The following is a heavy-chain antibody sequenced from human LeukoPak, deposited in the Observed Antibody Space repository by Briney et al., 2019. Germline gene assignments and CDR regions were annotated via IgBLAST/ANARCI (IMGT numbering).Heavy chain of an antibody. J-gene: IGHJ5*02. CDR2: ISAYNGNT. CDR1: GYTFTSYG. CDR3: AIDTSDRDDAGFDP. D-gene: IGHD5-24*01. V-gene: IGHV1-18*01. Sequence: GASVKVSCKASGYTFTSYGISWVRQAPGQGLEWMGWISAYNGNTNYAQKLQGRVTMTTDTSTSTAYMELRSLRSDDTDVYYCAIDTSDRDDAGFDPWGQGTLVTVSS.